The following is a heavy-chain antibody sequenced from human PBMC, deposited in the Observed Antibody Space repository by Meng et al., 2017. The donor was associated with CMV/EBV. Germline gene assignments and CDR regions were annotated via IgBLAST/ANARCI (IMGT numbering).Heavy chain of an antibody. J-gene: IGHJ4*02. D-gene: IGHD4-23*01. V-gene: IGHV1-2*02. Sequence: ASVKVSCKASGYTFTGYYMHWVRQAPGQGLEWMGWINPNSGGTNYAQKFQGRVTMTRDTSISTAYIELSRLRSDDTAVYYCARSTHYGGNSAGFDYWGQGTLVTVSS. CDR3: ARSTHYGGNSAGFDY. CDR1: GYTFTGYY. CDR2: INPNSGGT.